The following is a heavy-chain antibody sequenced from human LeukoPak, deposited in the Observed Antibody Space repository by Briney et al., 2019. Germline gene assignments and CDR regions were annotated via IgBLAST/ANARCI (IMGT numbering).Heavy chain of an antibody. CDR1: GYTFTSYD. J-gene: IGHJ4*02. D-gene: IGHD3-22*01. Sequence: ASVKVSCKASGYTFTSYDINWVRQATGQGLEWMGWMSPNSGNTGYAQKFQGRVTMTRNTSISTAYMELSSLRSEDTAVYYCARWGRPLNYYDSSGLDYWGQGTLVTVSS. V-gene: IGHV1-8*01. CDR2: MSPNSGNT. CDR3: ARWGRPLNYYDSSGLDY.